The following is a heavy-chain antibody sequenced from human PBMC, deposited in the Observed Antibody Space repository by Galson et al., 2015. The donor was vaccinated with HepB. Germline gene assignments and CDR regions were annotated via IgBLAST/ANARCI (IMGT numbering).Heavy chain of an antibody. J-gene: IGHJ4*02. V-gene: IGHV3-23*01. D-gene: IGHD4-17*01. Sequence: SLRLSCAASGFTFSNYAMSWVRQAPGKGLEWVSAISGSGGSTYYADSVKGRFTISRDNSKNTLYLQMNSLRAEDTAVYYCAKDAVRGTVTEAGWYYFDYWGQGTLVTVSS. CDR1: GFTFSNYA. CDR3: AKDAVRGTVTEAGWYYFDY. CDR2: ISGSGGST.